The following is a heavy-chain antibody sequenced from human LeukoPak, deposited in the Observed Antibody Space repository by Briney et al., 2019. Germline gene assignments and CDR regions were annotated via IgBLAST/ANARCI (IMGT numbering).Heavy chain of an antibody. CDR3: AGSLFSSSQHFDY. J-gene: IGHJ4*02. CDR1: GFTFSSHG. Sequence: GRSLRLSCAASGFTFSSHGMHWVRQAPGKGLESVALIWYDGSNKYYADSVKGRFTISRDNSKNTLYLQMNSLRAEDTAVYFCAGSLFSSSQHFDYWGQGTLVTVSS. CDR2: IWYDGSNK. D-gene: IGHD6-13*01. V-gene: IGHV3-33*01.